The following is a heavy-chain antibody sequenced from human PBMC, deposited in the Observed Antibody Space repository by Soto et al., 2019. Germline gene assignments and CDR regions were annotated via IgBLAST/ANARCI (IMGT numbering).Heavy chain of an antibody. Sequence: EVQLLESGGGLVQPGGSLRLSCAASGFTFTNYGLSWVRQAPGKGLEWVSGINGDGESTYYVESVKGRFTVSRDNSKNTLYMQMDSLRAEDTAVYYCAKRAGDYIAAFDYWGQGILVTVSS. CDR1: GFTFTNYG. CDR3: AKRAGDYIAAFDY. CDR2: INGDGEST. V-gene: IGHV3-23*01. D-gene: IGHD4-17*01. J-gene: IGHJ4*02.